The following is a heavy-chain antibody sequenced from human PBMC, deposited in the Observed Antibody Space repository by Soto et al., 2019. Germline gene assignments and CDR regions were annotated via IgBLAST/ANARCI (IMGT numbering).Heavy chain of an antibody. V-gene: IGHV3-53*01. Sequence: EVQLVESGGGLIQPGGSLRLSCAASGFTVSSNYMNWVRQAPGKGLEWVSVIYSGGSTYYADSVKGRFTISRDNSKNTLYLQMNSLRAEDTAVYYCARDLPPSPYGMYVWGQGTTVTVSS. CDR1: GFTVSSNY. CDR3: ARDLPPSPYGMYV. CDR2: IYSGGST. J-gene: IGHJ6*02.